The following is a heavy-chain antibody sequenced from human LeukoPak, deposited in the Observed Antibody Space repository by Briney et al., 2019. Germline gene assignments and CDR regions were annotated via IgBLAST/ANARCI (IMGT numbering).Heavy chain of an antibody. CDR2: IKPNSGGT. CDR3: ASGGATLVRGDDAFDI. V-gene: IGHV1-2*02. D-gene: IGHD1-26*01. Sequence: GASVKVSCKASGYTFTGYYMHWVRQAPGQGLEWMGWIKPNSGGTNYAQKFQGRVTMTRDTSISTAYMQLSKLRSDDTAVYYCASGGATLVRGDDAFDIWGQGTMVTVSS. J-gene: IGHJ3*02. CDR1: GYTFTGYY.